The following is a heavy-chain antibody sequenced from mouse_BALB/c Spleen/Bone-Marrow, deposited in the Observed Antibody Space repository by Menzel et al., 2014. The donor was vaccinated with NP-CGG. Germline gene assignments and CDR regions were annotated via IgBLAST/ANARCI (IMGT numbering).Heavy chain of an antibody. CDR2: ISSDSGAI. Sequence: EVHLVESGGGLVQPGGSRKLSCAASGFTFSSFGMHWVRQAPEKGLERIAYISSDSGAIFYADTVKGRFTISRDNPKNTLFLQMTSLRSEDTAIYFCTRGGNWEDFDYWGQGTTLTVSS. D-gene: IGHD4-1*01. CDR3: TRGGNWEDFDY. J-gene: IGHJ2*01. V-gene: IGHV5-17*02. CDR1: GFTFSSFG.